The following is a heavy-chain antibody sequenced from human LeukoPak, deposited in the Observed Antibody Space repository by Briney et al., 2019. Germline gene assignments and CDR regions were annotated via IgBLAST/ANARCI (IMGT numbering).Heavy chain of an antibody. CDR1: GFTFSSYE. D-gene: IGHD3-10*01. V-gene: IGHV3-48*03. CDR2: IRSIGSTT. Sequence: GGSPRLSCAASGFTFSSYEMSSGRQGPGEGRGCGSYIRSIGSTTYYTDSLKGGFTISRDNAKNSLYLQMNSLRAEDTAVYYCAKDYSLWVGEGNWFGPWGQGTLVTVSS. CDR3: AKDYSLWVGEGNWFGP. J-gene: IGHJ5*02.